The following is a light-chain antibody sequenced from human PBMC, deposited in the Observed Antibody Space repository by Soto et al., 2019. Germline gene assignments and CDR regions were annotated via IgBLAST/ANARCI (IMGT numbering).Light chain of an antibody. V-gene: IGKV3-11*01. CDR1: HSVTTH. J-gene: IGKJ5*01. Sequence: EIVFTQSPDTLSLSPGERATLSLWASHSVTTHLAWFQQRPGQTPRLLIYDASTRAPGIPARFSGRGSGADFTLTISSLEPEDFAVYYCQQRSDSITFGRGTRLEIK. CDR3: QQRSDSIT. CDR2: DAS.